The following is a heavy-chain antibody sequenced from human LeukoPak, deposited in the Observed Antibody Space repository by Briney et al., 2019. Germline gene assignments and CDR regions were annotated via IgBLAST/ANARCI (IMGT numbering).Heavy chain of an antibody. V-gene: IGHV3-64D*06. J-gene: IGHJ4*02. Sequence: GGSLRLSCSASGFTFSRYAMLWVRQAPGKGLEYVSAISTSGGSTYYADSVKGRFTISRDNSKNTLYLQMSSLRDEDTAVYYCTKDRERYYYDSSGYYYYFDYWGQGTLVTVSS. CDR3: TKDRERYYYDSSGYYYYFDY. CDR2: ISTSGGST. D-gene: IGHD3-22*01. CDR1: GFTFSRYA.